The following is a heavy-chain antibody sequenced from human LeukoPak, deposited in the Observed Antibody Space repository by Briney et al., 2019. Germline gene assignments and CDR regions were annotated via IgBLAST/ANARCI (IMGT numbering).Heavy chain of an antibody. J-gene: IGHJ4*02. CDR2: ISGIGGST. Sequence: PGGSLRLSCAASGLTFSNYAMSWVRQAPGKGLEWVSAISGIGGSTYYADSVKGRFTISRDNSKNTLYLQMNSLRAEDTAVYYCVKPPRGYSGYWGQGTLVTVSS. V-gene: IGHV3-23*01. CDR3: VKPPRGYSGY. CDR1: GLTFSNYA. D-gene: IGHD5-12*01.